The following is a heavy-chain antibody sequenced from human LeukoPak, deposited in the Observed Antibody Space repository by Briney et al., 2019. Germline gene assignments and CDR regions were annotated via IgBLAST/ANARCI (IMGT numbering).Heavy chain of an antibody. CDR2: IYYTGST. V-gene: IGHV4-59*01. CDR3: TRSLGVVIHGGMDV. D-gene: IGHD3-3*01. Sequence: SETLSLTCTVSGGSISSYHWSWIRQPPGKGLEWIGHIYYTGSTNYNPSLKSRVTISLDTSKNQFSLKLSSVTAAGTAVYYCTRSLGVVIHGGMDVWGQGTTVTVSS. CDR1: GGSISSYH. J-gene: IGHJ6*02.